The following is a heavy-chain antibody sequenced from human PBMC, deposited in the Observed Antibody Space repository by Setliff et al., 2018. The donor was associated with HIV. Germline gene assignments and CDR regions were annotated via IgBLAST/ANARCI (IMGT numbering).Heavy chain of an antibody. CDR1: GGSIVSYY. CDR3: ARDVGGVHMATNFDF. V-gene: IGHV4-4*07. J-gene: IGHJ4*02. D-gene: IGHD1-26*01. Sequence: SETLSLTCTVSGGSIVSYYWTWIRQPAGKGLEWMGRIYSSGNTEYNPSLKGRVTMSVDTSENQFSLRLASVTAADTAVYYCARDVGGVHMATNFDFWGQGTLVTAPQ. CDR2: IYSSGNT.